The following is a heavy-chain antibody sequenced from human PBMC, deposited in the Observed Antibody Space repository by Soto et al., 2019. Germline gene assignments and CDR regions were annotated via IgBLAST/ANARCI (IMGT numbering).Heavy chain of an antibody. V-gene: IGHV4-4*02. CDR2: IYHSGST. J-gene: IGHJ5*02. D-gene: IGHD5-12*01. Sequence: QVQLQESDPGLVKPSGTLSLTCAVSGGSISSSNWWSWVRQPPGKGLEWIGEIYHSGSTNYNPSLSSRVTISGDKAKNQVSLKLRTVTAADTAVYYWASLMWMGWFDPWGQGTLDTDSS. CDR3: ASLMWMGWFDP. CDR1: GGSISSSNW.